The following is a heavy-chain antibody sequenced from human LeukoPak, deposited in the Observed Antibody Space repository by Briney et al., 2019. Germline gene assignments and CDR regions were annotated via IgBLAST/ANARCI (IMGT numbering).Heavy chain of an antibody. Sequence: SETLSLTCIVSGYSISSVYYWGWIRQPPGKGLEWIGSIYHSGSTYYKPSLKSRITISVDTSKNQFSLKLTSVTAADTAVYYCATLAATAPRYFDYWGQGAPVTVSS. D-gene: IGHD6-13*01. CDR2: IYHSGST. V-gene: IGHV4-38-2*02. CDR1: GYSISSVYY. J-gene: IGHJ4*02. CDR3: ATLAATAPRYFDY.